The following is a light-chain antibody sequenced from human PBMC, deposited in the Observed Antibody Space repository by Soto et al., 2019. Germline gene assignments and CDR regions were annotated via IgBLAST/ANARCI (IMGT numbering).Light chain of an antibody. CDR3: QKYNGAPPEA. J-gene: IGKJ3*01. V-gene: IGKV1-27*01. Sequence: DIQMTQSPSSLSASVGDRVTITCRASQGISNYLAWYQQKPGKVPKLLIYAASTLQSGVPSRFSGSGSGTDFTLTISSLQPEDIATYYCQKYNGAPPEAFGPGTRVDL. CDR2: AAS. CDR1: QGISNY.